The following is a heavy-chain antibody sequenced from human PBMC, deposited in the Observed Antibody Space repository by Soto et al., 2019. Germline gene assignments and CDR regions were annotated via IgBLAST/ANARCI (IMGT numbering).Heavy chain of an antibody. Sequence: ASVKVSCKASGYTFTSFCISWVRQAPGQGLEWMGWISAYDGNTNYAQKLQGRVTMTTDTSTSTAYMELRSLRSDDTAVYYCARERDYYGMDVWGQGTTVTVSS. V-gene: IGHV1-18*04. CDR2: ISAYDGNT. CDR3: ARERDYYGMDV. CDR1: GYTFTSFC. J-gene: IGHJ6*02.